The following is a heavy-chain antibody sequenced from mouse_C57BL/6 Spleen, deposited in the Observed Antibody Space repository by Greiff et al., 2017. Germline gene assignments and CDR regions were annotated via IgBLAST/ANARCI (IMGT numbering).Heavy chain of an antibody. Sequence: EVKVVESGGGLVKPGGSLKLSCAASGFTFSDYGMHWVRQAPEKGLEWVAYISSGSSTIYYADTVKGRFTISRDNAKNTLFLQMTSLRSEDTAMYYCAREMDYYGSSYWFAYWGQGTLVTVSA. V-gene: IGHV5-17*01. D-gene: IGHD1-1*01. CDR2: ISSGSSTI. CDR1: GFTFSDYG. J-gene: IGHJ3*01. CDR3: AREMDYYGSSYWFAY.